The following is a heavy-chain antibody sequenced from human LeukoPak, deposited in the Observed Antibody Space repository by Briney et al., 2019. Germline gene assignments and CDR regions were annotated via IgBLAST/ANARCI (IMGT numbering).Heavy chain of an antibody. CDR1: GGSISSGDYY. CDR3: ARVLRYYDSSGYYWRYYLDY. J-gene: IGHJ4*02. V-gene: IGHV4-30-4*01. D-gene: IGHD3-22*01. Sequence: PSQTLSLTCTVSGGSISSGDYYWSWIRQPPGKGLEWLGYIYYSGSTYYNPSLKSRVTISVDTSKNQFSLKLSSVTAADTAVYYCARVLRYYDSSGYYWRYYLDYWGQGTLVTVSS. CDR2: IYYSGST.